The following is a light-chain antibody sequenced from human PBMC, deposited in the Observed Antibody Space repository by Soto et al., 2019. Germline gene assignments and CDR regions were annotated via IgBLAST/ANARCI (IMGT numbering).Light chain of an antibody. J-gene: IGKJ5*01. CDR2: DAS. V-gene: IGKV3-11*01. CDR3: QQRSVWIT. CDR1: QSVSSY. Sequence: EIVLTQSPATPSLSPGERATLSCRASQSVSSYLAWYQQKPGQAPRLLIYDASNRATGIPARFSGSGSGTDFTLTISSLEPEDFAVYYCQQRSVWITFGQGTRLEIK.